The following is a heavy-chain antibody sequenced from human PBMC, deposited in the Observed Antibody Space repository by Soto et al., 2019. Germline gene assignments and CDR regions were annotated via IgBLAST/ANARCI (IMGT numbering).Heavy chain of an antibody. J-gene: IGHJ6*02. CDR3: ARDEHSGSYYYYYGMDV. Sequence: ASVKVSCKASGGTFSSYAISWVRQAPGQGLEWMGGIIPIFGTANYAQKFQGRVTITADESTSTAYMELSSLRSEDTAVYYCARDEHSGSYYYYYGMDVWGQGTTVTAP. CDR1: GGTFSSYA. V-gene: IGHV1-69*13. D-gene: IGHD1-26*01. CDR2: IIPIFGTA.